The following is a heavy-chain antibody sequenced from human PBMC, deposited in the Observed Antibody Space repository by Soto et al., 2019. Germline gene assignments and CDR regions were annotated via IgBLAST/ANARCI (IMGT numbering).Heavy chain of an antibody. D-gene: IGHD5-12*01. V-gene: IGHV1-46*01. J-gene: IGHJ3*02. CDR2: INPSGGST. CDR1: GYAFTSYY. Sequence: KTPGASVKVSCKASGYAFTSYYMYWVRQAPGQGLEWKGIINPSGGSTSYAQKFQGRVTMTRDTSTSTVYMELSSLRSEDTAVYYCARVEMATIKGNAFDIWGQGTMVTVSS. CDR3: ARVEMATIKGNAFDI.